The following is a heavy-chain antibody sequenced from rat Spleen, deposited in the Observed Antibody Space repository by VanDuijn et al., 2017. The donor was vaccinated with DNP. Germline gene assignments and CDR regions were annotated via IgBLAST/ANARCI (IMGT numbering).Heavy chain of an antibody. CDR3: ARWPGYNPPYAMDA. Sequence: EVQLQESGPGLVKPSQSLSLTCSVTAYSITTNYWGWIRKFPGNKMEWVGHISYSGSTSYNPSLKSRISITRDTSKNQFFLHLNSVTTEDTATYYCARWPGYNPPYAMDAWGQGVMVTVSS. CDR2: ISYSGST. CDR1: AYSITTNY. J-gene: IGHJ2*01. D-gene: IGHD1-4*01. V-gene: IGHV3-1*01.